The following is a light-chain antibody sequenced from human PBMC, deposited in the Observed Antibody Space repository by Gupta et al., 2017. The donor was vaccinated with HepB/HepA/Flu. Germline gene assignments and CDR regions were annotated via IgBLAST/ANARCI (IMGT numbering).Light chain of an antibody. CDR1: RDISNY. V-gene: IGKV1-33*01. J-gene: IGKJ2*01. Sequence: DIQMTQSPSSLSASVGDRVTITCQANRDISNYLNWYQQKPGKAPKLLIYDASILETGVPSRFSGSGSGTDFTFTINSLQAEDTAAYYCQHYDNLPKYTFGQGTNLEI. CDR3: QHYDNLPKYT. CDR2: DAS.